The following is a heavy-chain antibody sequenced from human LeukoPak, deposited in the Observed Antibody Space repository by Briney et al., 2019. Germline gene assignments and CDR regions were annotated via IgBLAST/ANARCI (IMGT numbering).Heavy chain of an antibody. Sequence: GASVKVSCKASGDSFTSYDINWVRQATGQGLEWMGWMNPNSGNIGYAHKFQGRLTMTRNTSRSTAYMELRSLTSDDTAVYYCVRTAGIFWSGAYYFDSWGQGTLVTVPS. V-gene: IGHV1-8*01. D-gene: IGHD3-3*01. J-gene: IGHJ4*02. CDR3: VRTAGIFWSGAYYFDS. CDR1: GDSFTSYD. CDR2: MNPNSGNI.